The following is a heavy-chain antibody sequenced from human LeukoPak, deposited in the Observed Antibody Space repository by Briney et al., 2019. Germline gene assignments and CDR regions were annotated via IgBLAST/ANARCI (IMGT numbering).Heavy chain of an antibody. J-gene: IGHJ4*02. CDR2: INTEGTVT. CDR3: ATKQWLAPPPDS. CDR1: GFTLSKYW. V-gene: IGHV3-74*01. Sequence: PGGSLRLSCAASGFTLSKYWMLWVRQAPGKGRESVSRINTEGTVTTYGDSVKGRLTVSRDNADNTMFLQMNSVRDEDTAVYYCATKQWLAPPPDSWGQGTPVTVSS. D-gene: IGHD6-19*01.